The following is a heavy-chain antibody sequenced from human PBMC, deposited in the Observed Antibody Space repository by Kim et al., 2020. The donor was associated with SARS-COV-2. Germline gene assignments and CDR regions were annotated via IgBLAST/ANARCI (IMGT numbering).Heavy chain of an antibody. D-gene: IGHD6-19*01. V-gene: IGHV3-33*01. CDR2: K. J-gene: IGHJ4*02. CDR3: ARQAVAGFFDY. Sequence: KNYADSVKGRFTISRDNSKNTLYLQMNSLRAEDTAVYYCARQAVAGFFDYWGQGTLVTVSS.